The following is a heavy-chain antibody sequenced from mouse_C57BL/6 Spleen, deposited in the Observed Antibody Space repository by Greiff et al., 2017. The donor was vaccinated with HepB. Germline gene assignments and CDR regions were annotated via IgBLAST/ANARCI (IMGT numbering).Heavy chain of an antibody. CDR3: TFNWDGFAY. CDR2: IDPENGDT. Sequence: EVMLVESGAELVRPGASVKLSCTASGFNIKDDYMHWVKQRPEQGLEWIGWIDPENGDTEYASKFQGKATITADTSSNTAYLQLSSLTSEDTAVYYCTFNWDGFAYWGQGTLVTVSA. D-gene: IGHD4-1*01. V-gene: IGHV14-4*01. CDR1: GFNIKDDY. J-gene: IGHJ3*01.